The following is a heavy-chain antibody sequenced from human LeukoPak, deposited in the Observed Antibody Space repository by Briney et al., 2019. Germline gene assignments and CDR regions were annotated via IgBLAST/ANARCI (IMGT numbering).Heavy chain of an antibody. CDR3: ARDLYYMDV. CDR1: GFTFSNYA. CDR2: TSSSSSTI. V-gene: IGHV3-48*01. Sequence: GSLRLSCAASGFTFSNYAMRWVRQAPGKGLEWVSYTSSSSSTIYYADSVKGRFTISRDSAKNSLYLQMNSLRAEDTAVYYCARDLYYMDVWGKGTTVTVSS. J-gene: IGHJ6*03.